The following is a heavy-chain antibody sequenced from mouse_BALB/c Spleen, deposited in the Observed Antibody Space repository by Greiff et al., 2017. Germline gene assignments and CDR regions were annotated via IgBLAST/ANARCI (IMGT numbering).Heavy chain of an antibody. Sequence: VQLKVSGPELVKPGASVKMSCKASGYTFTSYVMHWVKQKPGQGLEWIGYINPYNDGTKYNEKFKGKATLTSDKSSSTAYMELSSLTSEDSAVYYCARVGYGYYFDDWGQGTTLTVSS. CDR1: GYTFTSYV. CDR2: INPYNDGT. V-gene: IGHV1-14*01. D-gene: IGHD2-2*01. CDR3: ARVGYGYYFDD. J-gene: IGHJ2*01.